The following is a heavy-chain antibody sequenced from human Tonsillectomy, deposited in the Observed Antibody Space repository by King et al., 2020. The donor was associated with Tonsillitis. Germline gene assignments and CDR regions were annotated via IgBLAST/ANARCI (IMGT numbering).Heavy chain of an antibody. Sequence: ITLKESGPTLVKPTQTLTLTCTVSGLSVTTGGAGVGWIRQPPGKALEWLAPIYWDDTEYYRPSLKNRLNITKDNSKNQVVLTMTNMDPVDTATYYCARTGEPYFDSWGQGTLVIVSS. CDR3: ARTGEPYFDS. D-gene: IGHD7-27*01. CDR2: IYWDDTE. J-gene: IGHJ4*02. CDR1: GLSVTTGGAG. V-gene: IGHV2-5*02.